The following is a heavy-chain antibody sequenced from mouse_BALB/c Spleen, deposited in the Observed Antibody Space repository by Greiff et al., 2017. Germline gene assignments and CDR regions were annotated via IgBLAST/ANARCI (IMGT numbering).Heavy chain of an antibody. Sequence: EVQLQESGPGLVKPSQSLSLTCSVTGYSITSGYYWNWIRQFPGNKLEWMGYISYDGSNNYNPSLKNRISITRDTSKNQFFLKLNSVTTEDTATYYCARDQEYGKSYAMDYWGQGTSVTVSS. CDR2: ISYDGSN. V-gene: IGHV3-6*02. J-gene: IGHJ4*01. D-gene: IGHD2-10*02. CDR3: ARDQEYGKSYAMDY. CDR1: GYSITSGYY.